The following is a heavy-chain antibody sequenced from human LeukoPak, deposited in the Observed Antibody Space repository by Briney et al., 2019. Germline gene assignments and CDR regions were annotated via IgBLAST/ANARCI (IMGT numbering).Heavy chain of an antibody. J-gene: IGHJ4*02. Sequence: KPGGSLRLSCAASGFTFSSYSMNWVRQAPGKGLEWDSSISSSSSYTYYADSVKGRFTISRDNAKNSLYLQMNSLRAEDTAVYYCARDRTTVTAFDYWGQGTLVTVSS. V-gene: IGHV3-21*01. CDR3: ARDRTTVTAFDY. CDR1: GFTFSSYS. D-gene: IGHD4-17*01. CDR2: ISSSSSYT.